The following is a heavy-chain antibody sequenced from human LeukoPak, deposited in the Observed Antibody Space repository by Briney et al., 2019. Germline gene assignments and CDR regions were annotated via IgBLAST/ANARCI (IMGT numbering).Heavy chain of an antibody. V-gene: IGHV7-4-1*02. J-gene: IGHJ4*02. D-gene: IGHD6-6*01. CDR2: INTNTGNP. Sequence: GASVKVSCKASGYTFTTYSLNWVRQAPGQGLEWMGWINTNTGNPTYAQGFTGRFVFSLDTSASTASLQISSLEAEDTAVYYCAGKQVEPDRYFDYWGQGTLVTVSS. CDR3: AGKQVEPDRYFDY. CDR1: GYTFTTYS.